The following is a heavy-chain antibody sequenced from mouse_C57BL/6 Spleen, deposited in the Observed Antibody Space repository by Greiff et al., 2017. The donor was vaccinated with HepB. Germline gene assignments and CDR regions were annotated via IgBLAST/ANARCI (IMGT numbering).Heavy chain of an antibody. V-gene: IGHV1-26*01. Sequence: EVQLQQSGPELVKPGASVKISCKASGYTFTDYYMNWVKQSHGKSLEWIGDINPNNGGTSYNQKFKGKATLTVDKSSSTAYMELRSLTSEDSAVYYCARSKYYGSSYEFAYWGQGTLVTVSA. CDR3: ARSKYYGSSYEFAY. J-gene: IGHJ3*01. CDR2: INPNNGGT. D-gene: IGHD1-1*01. CDR1: GYTFTDYY.